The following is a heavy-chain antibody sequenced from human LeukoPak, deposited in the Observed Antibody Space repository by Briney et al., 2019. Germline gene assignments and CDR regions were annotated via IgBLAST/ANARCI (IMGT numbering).Heavy chain of an antibody. V-gene: IGHV4-31*03. CDR3: ARASVVPAADDAFDI. CDR2: IYYSGST. J-gene: IGHJ3*02. Sequence: SETLSLTCPVSGGFISRGGYYCSWIRQHPGKGLEWFGDIYYSGSTYYNPSLKSRVTISVDTSKNKFSLKLSSVTAADTAVYYCARASVVPAADDAFDIWGQGTMVTVSS. D-gene: IGHD2-2*01. CDR1: GGFISRGGYY.